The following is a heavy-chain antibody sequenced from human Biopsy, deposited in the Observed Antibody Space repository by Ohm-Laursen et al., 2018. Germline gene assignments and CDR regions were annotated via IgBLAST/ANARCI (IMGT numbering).Heavy chain of an antibody. Sequence: GTLSLTCSVSGGFISSSSYYWGWIRQPPGKGLEWIGSISYTGGTHDNPSLKSRVTMSVDTSKNHFSLNLNSVTAADTAVYYCAGIVLGPTNDAFDIWGQGTMVTVSS. J-gene: IGHJ3*02. CDR1: GGFISSSSYY. CDR3: AGIVLGPTNDAFDI. CDR2: ISYTGGT. D-gene: IGHD1-26*01. V-gene: IGHV4-39*07.